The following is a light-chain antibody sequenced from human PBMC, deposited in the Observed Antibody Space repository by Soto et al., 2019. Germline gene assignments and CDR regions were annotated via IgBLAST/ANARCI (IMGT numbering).Light chain of an antibody. CDR2: GAS. CDR3: QKYVSTGT. Sequence: EIVLTQSPGTLSLSPGERATLSCRASQSVSNNYLAWYQQKPGQAPRLLIYGASNRATGIPDRFSGSGSGTDFTLTISRLEPQDFAVYYCQKYVSTGTFGQGTKVDIK. CDR1: QSVSNNY. V-gene: IGKV3-20*01. J-gene: IGKJ1*01.